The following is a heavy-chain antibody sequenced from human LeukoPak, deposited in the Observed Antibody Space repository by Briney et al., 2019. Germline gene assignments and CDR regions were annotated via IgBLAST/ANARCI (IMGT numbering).Heavy chain of an antibody. CDR2: IYHSGST. CDR3: ASISWDRAPNPY. V-gene: IGHV4-30-2*01. CDR1: GGSISSGGYS. J-gene: IGHJ4*02. Sequence: SETLSLTCAVSGGSISSGGYSWSWIRQPPGKGLEWIGYIYHSGSTYYNPSLKSRVTISVDKSKDQFSLKLSSVTAADTAVYYCASISWDRAPNPYWGQGTLVTVSS. D-gene: IGHD6-13*01.